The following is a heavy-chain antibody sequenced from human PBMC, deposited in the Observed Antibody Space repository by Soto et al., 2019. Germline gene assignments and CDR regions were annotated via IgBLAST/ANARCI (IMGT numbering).Heavy chain of an antibody. CDR3: ARDSNEYSSGWPKGYFDY. J-gene: IGHJ4*02. V-gene: IGHV3-33*01. CDR1: GFTFSSYG. Sequence: GGSLRLSCAASGFTFSSYGMHWVRQAPGKGLEWVAVIWYDGSNKYYADSVKGRFTISRDNSKNTLYLQMNSLRAEDTAVYYCARDSNEYSSGWPKGYFDYWGQGTLVTVSS. CDR2: IWYDGSNK. D-gene: IGHD6-19*01.